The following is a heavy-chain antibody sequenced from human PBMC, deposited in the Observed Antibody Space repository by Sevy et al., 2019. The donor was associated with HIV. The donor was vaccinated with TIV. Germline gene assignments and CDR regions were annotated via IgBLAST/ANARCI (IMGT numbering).Heavy chain of an antibody. CDR2: ISYDGSNK. D-gene: IGHD6-6*01. J-gene: IGHJ6*03. CDR3: ARGGASIAARLEYYYYMDV. CDR1: GFTFSSYA. V-gene: IGHV3-30-3*01. Sequence: GGSPRLSCAASGFTFSSYAMHWVRQAPGKGLEWVAVISYDGSNKYYADSVKGRFTISRDNSKNTLYLQMNSLRAEDTAVYYCARGGASIAARLEYYYYMDVWGKGTTVTVSS.